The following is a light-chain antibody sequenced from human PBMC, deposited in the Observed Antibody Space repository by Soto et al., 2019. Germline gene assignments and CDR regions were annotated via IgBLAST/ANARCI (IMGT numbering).Light chain of an antibody. V-gene: IGKV3-15*01. J-gene: IGKJ1*01. CDR2: GAS. CDR1: QSVSSN. Sequence: EIVMTQSPATLSVSPGERATLSCRASQSVSSNLAWYQQKPGQAPRLLIYGASTRATGIPARFSGSGSVTEFTLTISSLQSEDFSVYYCQQYNNWPQKFGQGTKVEIK. CDR3: QQYNNWPQK.